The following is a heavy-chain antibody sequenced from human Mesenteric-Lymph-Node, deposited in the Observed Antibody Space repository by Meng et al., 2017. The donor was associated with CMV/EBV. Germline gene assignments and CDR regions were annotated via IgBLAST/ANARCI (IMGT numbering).Heavy chain of an antibody. J-gene: IGHJ6*02. CDR1: GFTFSSYW. V-gene: IGHV3-7*01. Sequence: GESLKISCAASGFTFSSYWMSWVRQAPGKGLEWVANIKQDGSEKYYVDSVKGRFTIYRDNAKNSLYLQMNSLRAEDTAVYYCASLLDIVVVPAAIGPSYYYYGMDVWGQGTTVTVSS. CDR2: IKQDGSEK. CDR3: ASLLDIVVVPAAIGPSYYYYGMDV. D-gene: IGHD2-2*01.